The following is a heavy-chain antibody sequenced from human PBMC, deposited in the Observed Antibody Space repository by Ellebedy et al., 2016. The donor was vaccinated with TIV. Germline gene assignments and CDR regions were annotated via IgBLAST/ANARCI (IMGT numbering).Heavy chain of an antibody. Sequence: ASVKVSCXASGHIFTTYGIHWMRQAPGQRLEWMGWINTGNGNTKYSQTFQGRVTITRDTSATTAYMELSSLMSEDTAVYYCATREWQDPMDVWGQGTTVTVSS. D-gene: IGHD3-3*01. CDR2: INTGNGNT. J-gene: IGHJ6*02. V-gene: IGHV1-3*04. CDR3: ATREWQDPMDV. CDR1: GHIFTTYG.